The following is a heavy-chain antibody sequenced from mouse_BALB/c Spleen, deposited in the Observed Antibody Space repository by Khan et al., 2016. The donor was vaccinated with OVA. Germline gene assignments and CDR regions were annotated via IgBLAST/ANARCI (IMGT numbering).Heavy chain of an antibody. CDR3: AGGVRLTY. D-gene: IGHD2-14*01. CDR1: GYSITSDYA. CDR2: INYSGST. V-gene: IGHV3-2*02. Sequence: VQLQESGPGLVKPSQSLSLTCTVTGYSITSDYAWNWIRQFPGNKLEWMGYINYSGSTSSHPSLKSRISITRDTSKNQFFLQLNSVTTEDTATYYCAGGVRLTYWGQGTLVTVSA. J-gene: IGHJ3*01.